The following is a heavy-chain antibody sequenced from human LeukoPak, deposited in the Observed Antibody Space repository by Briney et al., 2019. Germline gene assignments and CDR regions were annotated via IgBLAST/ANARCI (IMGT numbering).Heavy chain of an antibody. Sequence: VGSLRLSCAASGFTFSSYWMSWVRQAPGKGLEWVANIKQDGSEKYYVDSVKGRFTISRDNAKNSLYLQMNSLRAEDTAVYYCARDARYCSSTSCSSYYYYMDVWGKGTTVTVSS. V-gene: IGHV3-7*01. CDR3: ARDARYCSSTSCSSYYYYMDV. D-gene: IGHD2-2*01. CDR2: IKQDGSEK. CDR1: GFTFSSYW. J-gene: IGHJ6*03.